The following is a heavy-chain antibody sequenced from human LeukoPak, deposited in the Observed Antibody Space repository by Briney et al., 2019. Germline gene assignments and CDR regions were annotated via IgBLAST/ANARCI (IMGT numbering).Heavy chain of an antibody. CDR2: IFYSGST. CDR3: ARGLEELYI. D-gene: IGHD2-15*01. J-gene: IGHJ3*02. Sequence: SETLSLTCSVSGGSFSSAYWNWIRQTPGKGLEWIGYIFYSGSTNYIPSLKSRVTISIHTSKNQFSLKLSSVTAADTGVYYCARGLEELYIWGQGTMVTVSS. CDR1: GGSFSSAY. V-gene: IGHV4-59*01.